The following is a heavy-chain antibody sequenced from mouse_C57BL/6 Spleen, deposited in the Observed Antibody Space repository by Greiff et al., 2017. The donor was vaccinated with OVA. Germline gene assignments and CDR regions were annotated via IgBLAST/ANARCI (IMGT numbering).Heavy chain of an antibody. Sequence: QVQLKQPGAELVMPGASVKLSCKASGYTFTSYWMHWVKQRPGQGLEWIGEIDPSDSYTNYNQKFKGKSTLTVDTSSSTAYMQLSSLTSEDSAVYYCARFYYDYDGFDYWGQGTTLTVSS. CDR1: GYTFTSYW. CDR2: IDPSDSYT. D-gene: IGHD2-4*01. J-gene: IGHJ2*01. V-gene: IGHV1-69*01. CDR3: ARFYYDYDGFDY.